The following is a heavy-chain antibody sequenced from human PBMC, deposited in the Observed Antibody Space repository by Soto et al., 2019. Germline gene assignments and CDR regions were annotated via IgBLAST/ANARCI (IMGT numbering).Heavy chain of an antibody. V-gene: IGHV3-11*01. Sequence: QVQLVESGGGLVKPGGSMRLSCVVSEFTFSNYYMSWIRQAPGKGLEWLSYISTSGSTIYYADSVKGRFTISRDNARNSLHLQLNSLTAEDTAVYFCARVITRLTYCYFDLWGRGTLITVSS. CDR3: ARVITRLTYCYFDL. CDR1: EFTFSNYY. J-gene: IGHJ2*01. CDR2: ISTSGSTI. D-gene: IGHD3-3*01.